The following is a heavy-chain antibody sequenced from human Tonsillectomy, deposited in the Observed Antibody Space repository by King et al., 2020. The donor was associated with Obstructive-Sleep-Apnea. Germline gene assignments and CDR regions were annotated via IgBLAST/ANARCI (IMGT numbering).Heavy chain of an antibody. CDR2: ISYDGSNK. Sequence: VQLVESGGGVVQPGRSLRLSCAASGFTFSSYAMHWVRQAPGKGLEWVAVISYDGSNKYYADSVKGRFTISRDNSKNPMYLQRHSLRAEDTAVYYCARRHRGVAQAYGMDVWGQGTTVTVSS. CDR1: GFTFSSYA. J-gene: IGHJ6*02. D-gene: IGHD3-3*01. V-gene: IGHV3-30-3*01. CDR3: ARRHRGVAQAYGMDV.